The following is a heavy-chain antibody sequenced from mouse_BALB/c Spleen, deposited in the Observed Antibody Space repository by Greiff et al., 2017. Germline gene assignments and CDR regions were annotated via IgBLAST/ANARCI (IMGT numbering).Heavy chain of an antibody. V-gene: IGHV14-4*02. CDR2: IDPENGDT. CDR3: SAGVYYYGSSAY. Sequence: VQLKESGAELVRSGASVKLSCTASGFNIKDYYMHWVKQRPEQGLEWIGWIDPENGDTEYAPKFQGKATMTADTSSNTAYLQLSSLTSEDTAVYYCSAGVYYYGSSAYWGQGTLVTVSA. CDR1: GFNIKDYY. J-gene: IGHJ3*01. D-gene: IGHD1-1*01.